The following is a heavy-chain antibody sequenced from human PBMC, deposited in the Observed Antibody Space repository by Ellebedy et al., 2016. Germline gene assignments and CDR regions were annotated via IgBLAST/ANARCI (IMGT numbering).Heavy chain of an antibody. CDR1: GFTFKIYG. V-gene: IGHV3-64*01. CDR2: ISSNGGST. D-gene: IGHD3-10*01. J-gene: IGHJ4*02. CDR3: ARDRRGIWFGEFDY. Sequence: GGSLRLSXVGFGFTFKIYGMHWVRQAPGKGLEYVSGISSNGGSTYYANSVKGRFTISRDNSKSTLYLQMGSLRADDMAVYYCARDRRGIWFGEFDYWGQGALVTVSS.